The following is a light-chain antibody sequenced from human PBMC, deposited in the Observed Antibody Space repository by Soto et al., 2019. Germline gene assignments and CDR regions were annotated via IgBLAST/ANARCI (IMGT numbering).Light chain of an antibody. Sequence: QSVLTQPASVSGSPGQSITISCTGTSSDVGNYNLVSWYQQHPGKAPKLMIYEVSKRPSGVPDRFSGSKSGNTASLTVSGLRAEDEADYYCSSYAGSDNWVFGGGTKLTV. V-gene: IGLV2-8*01. J-gene: IGLJ3*02. CDR2: EVS. CDR3: SSYAGSDNWV. CDR1: SSDVGNYNL.